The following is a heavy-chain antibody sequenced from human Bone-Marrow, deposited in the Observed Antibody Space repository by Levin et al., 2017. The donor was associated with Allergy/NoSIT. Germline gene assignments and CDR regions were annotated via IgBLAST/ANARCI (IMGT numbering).Heavy chain of an antibody. V-gene: IGHV5-51*01. J-gene: IGHJ4*02. CDR2: IYPSDSHT. CDR3: ARPGVDTADANGILIDYFDY. D-gene: IGHD5-18*01. Sequence: KVSCKGSGYSFTNYWIGWVRQMPGKGLEWMGIIYPSDSHTRYSPSFEGQVTISVDMFISTAYLQWSSLKASDTAVYYCARPGVDTADANGILIDYFDYWGQGTLVTVSS. CDR1: GYSFTNYW.